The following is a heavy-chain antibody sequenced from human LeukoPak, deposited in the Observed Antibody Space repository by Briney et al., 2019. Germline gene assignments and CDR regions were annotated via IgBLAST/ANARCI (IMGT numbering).Heavy chain of an antibody. Sequence: GGSLRLSCAASGFTFDTYWMHWVRQAPGKGLVWVSRISSNGGTITYADSVQGRFTISRDNAKNTLFLQINSLRAEDTAVYYCAREILAPGKTHDYWGQGTLVTVSP. V-gene: IGHV3-74*01. CDR1: GFTFDTYW. CDR2: ISSNGGTI. J-gene: IGHJ4*02. CDR3: AREILAPGKTHDY.